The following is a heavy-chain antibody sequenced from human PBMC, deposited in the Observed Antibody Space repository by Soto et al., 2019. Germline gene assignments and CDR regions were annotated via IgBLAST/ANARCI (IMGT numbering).Heavy chain of an antibody. D-gene: IGHD2-15*01. CDR2: IDPSDSYT. CDR3: ASTIGYCSGGSCYLDYYYYGMDV. J-gene: IGHJ6*02. V-gene: IGHV5-10-1*01. CDR1: GYSFTSYW. Sequence: GESLKISCKGSGYSFTSYWISWVRQMPGKGLEWMGRIDPSDSYTNYSPSFQGHVTISADKSISTAYPQWSSLKASDTAMYYCASTIGYCSGGSCYLDYYYYGMDVWGQGTTVTVSS.